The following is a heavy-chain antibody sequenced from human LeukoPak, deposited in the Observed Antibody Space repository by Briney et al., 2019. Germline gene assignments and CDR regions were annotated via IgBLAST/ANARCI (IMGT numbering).Heavy chain of an antibody. CDR3: ARGGGYSGYESHFLPFFDY. CDR1: GFTFGSYG. D-gene: IGHD5-12*01. V-gene: IGHV3-30*03. J-gene: IGHJ4*02. CDR2: ISYDGSNK. Sequence: SGGSLRLSCAASGFTFGSYGMHWVRQAPGKGLEWVAVISYDGSNKYYADSVKGRFTISRDNSKNTLYLQMNSLRAEDTAVYYCARGGGYSGYESHFLPFFDYWGQGTLVTVSS.